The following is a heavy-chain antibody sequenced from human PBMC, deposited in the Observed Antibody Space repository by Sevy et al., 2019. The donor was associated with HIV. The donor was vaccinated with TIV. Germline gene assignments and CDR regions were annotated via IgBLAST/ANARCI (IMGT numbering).Heavy chain of an antibody. V-gene: IGHV3-9*01. D-gene: IGHD2-2*02. J-gene: IGHJ6*02. Sequence: GGSLRLSCAASGFTFDDYAMHWVRHAPGKGLEWVSGISWNSGSIGYADSVKGRFTISRDNAKNSLYLQMNSLRAEDTALYYCAKDIGDIVVVPAAIWYYGMDVWGQGTTVTVSS. CDR1: GFTFDDYA. CDR2: ISWNSGSI. CDR3: AKDIGDIVVVPAAIWYYGMDV.